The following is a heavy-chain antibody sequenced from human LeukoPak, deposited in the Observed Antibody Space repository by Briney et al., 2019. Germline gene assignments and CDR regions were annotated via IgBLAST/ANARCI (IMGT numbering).Heavy chain of an antibody. V-gene: IGHV4-39*02. CDR3: ARDSSIVVVPAATGPSWFDP. J-gene: IGHJ5*02. CDR2: IYYSGST. Sequence: SETLSLTCTVSGGSISSSSYYWGWIRQPPGKGLEWLGSIYYSGSTYYNPSLKSRVTISVDTSKNQFSLKLSSVTAADTAVYYCARDSSIVVVPAATGPSWFDPWGQGTLVTVSS. CDR1: GGSISSSSYY. D-gene: IGHD2-2*01.